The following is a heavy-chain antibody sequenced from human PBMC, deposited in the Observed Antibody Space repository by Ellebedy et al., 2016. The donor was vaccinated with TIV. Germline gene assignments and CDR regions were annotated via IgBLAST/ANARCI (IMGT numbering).Heavy chain of an antibody. J-gene: IGHJ3*02. CDR1: GGSISSYY. Sequence: SETLSLTCTVSGGSISSYYWSWIRQPPGKGLEWIGYVYYSGSTNYNPSLKSRVTISVDTSKQQFSLKLSSVTAADTAVYYCARGVGSTAFDIWGQGTKVTVSS. CDR3: ARGVGSTAFDI. CDR2: VYYSGST. D-gene: IGHD2-2*01. V-gene: IGHV4-59*01.